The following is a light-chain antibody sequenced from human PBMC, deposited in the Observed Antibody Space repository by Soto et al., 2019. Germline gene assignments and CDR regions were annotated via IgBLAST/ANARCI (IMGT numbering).Light chain of an antibody. CDR3: QQYCSSPQT. Sequence: EIVLTQSPGTLSLSPGERATLSCTASQSVSGSFLGWYQQIPGQAPRLLIYGASSRATGISDRFSGSGSGTDFTLTIRILEPEDFAVYYCQQYCSSPQTFGQGTKLEIK. V-gene: IGKV3-20*01. J-gene: IGKJ2*01. CDR1: QSVSGSF. CDR2: GAS.